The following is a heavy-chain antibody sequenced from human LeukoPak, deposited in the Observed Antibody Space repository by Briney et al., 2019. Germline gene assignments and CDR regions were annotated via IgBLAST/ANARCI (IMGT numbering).Heavy chain of an antibody. Sequence: GSLRLSCAASGFTISSYGMHWVRQPPGKGLEWIGEINHSGSTNYNPSLKSRVTISVDTSKNQFSLKLSSVTAADTAVYYCARGGYSSGWYKNWGQGTLVTVSS. CDR2: INHSGST. CDR3: ARGGYSSGWYKN. D-gene: IGHD6-19*01. CDR1: GFTISSYG. V-gene: IGHV4-34*01. J-gene: IGHJ4*02.